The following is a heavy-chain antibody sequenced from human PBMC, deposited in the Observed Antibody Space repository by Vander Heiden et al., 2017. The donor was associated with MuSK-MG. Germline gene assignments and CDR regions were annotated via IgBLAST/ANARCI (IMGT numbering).Heavy chain of an antibody. J-gene: IGHJ4*02. CDR3: TRDGEAYSYGPRVFPEFHY. D-gene: IGHD3-10*01. Sequence: EVQLVESGGGLVQPGRSLRLSCTGFGFTFGDYAMSWVRQAPGKGLEWVGFIRSKAYGGTTQYGASVKGRFTISRDDSKSIAYLHMNSLKTEDTAVYYCTRDGEAYSYGPRVFPEFHYWGQGTLVTVSS. CDR2: IRSKAYGGTT. V-gene: IGHV3-49*04. CDR1: GFTFGDYA.